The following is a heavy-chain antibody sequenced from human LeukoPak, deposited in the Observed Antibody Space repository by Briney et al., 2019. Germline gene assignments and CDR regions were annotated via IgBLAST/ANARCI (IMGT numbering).Heavy chain of an antibody. CDR2: INHSGST. CDR1: GGSFSGYY. J-gene: IGHJ6*03. V-gene: IGHV4-34*01. D-gene: IGHD3-3*01. CDR3: ARIVLRFLEWLPPYYYYYYMDV. Sequence: SETLSLTCAVYGGSFSGYYWSWIRQPPGKGLEWIGEINHSGSTNYNPSLKSRVTISVDTSKNQFSPKLSSVTAADTAVYYCARIVLRFLEWLPPYYYYYYMDVWGKGTTVTVSS.